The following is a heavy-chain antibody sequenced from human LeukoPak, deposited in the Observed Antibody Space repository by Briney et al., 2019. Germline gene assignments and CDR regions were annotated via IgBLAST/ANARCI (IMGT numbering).Heavy chain of an antibody. Sequence: SETLSLTCAVYGGSFSGYYWSWIRQPPGKGLEWIGEINHSGSTNYNPSLKSRVTISVDTSKNQFSLKLSSVTAADTAVYYCARGRLGYSYGYYYYYGMDVWGQGTTVTVSS. CDR1: GGSFSGYY. CDR3: ARGRLGYSYGYYYYYGMDV. J-gene: IGHJ6*02. D-gene: IGHD5-18*01. CDR2: INHSGST. V-gene: IGHV4-34*01.